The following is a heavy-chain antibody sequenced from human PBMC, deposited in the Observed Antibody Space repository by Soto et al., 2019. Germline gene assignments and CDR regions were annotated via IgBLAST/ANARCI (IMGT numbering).Heavy chain of an antibody. CDR2: IYYSGST. J-gene: IGHJ6*03. V-gene: IGHV4-59*01. CDR3: ARVMSSVYYMDV. CDR1: GGSISSYY. Sequence: SETLSLTCTVSGGSISSYYWSWIRQPPGKGLEWIGYIYYSGSTNYNPSLKSRVTISVDTSKNQFSLKLSSVTAADTAVYYCARVMSSVYYMDVWGKGTTVTVSS. D-gene: IGHD6-25*01.